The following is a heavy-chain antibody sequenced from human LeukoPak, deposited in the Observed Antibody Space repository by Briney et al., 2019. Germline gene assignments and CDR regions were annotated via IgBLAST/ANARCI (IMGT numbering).Heavy chain of an antibody. Sequence: QPGGSLRLSCAASGFTFSSYDMHWVRQATGKGLEWVSAIGTAGDTYYPGSVKGRFTISRENAKNSLYLQMNSLRAGDTAVYYCAVYDSSEGAFDIWGQGTTVTVSS. D-gene: IGHD3-22*01. CDR1: GFTFSSYD. CDR2: IGTAGDT. CDR3: AVYDSSEGAFDI. V-gene: IGHV3-13*01. J-gene: IGHJ3*02.